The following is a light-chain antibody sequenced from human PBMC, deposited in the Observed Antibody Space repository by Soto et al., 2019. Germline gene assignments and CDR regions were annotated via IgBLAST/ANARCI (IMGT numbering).Light chain of an antibody. CDR2: GES. Sequence: VLTQSPDTLSLSPGERVTLSCRASQSVSSSYLAWYQQKPGQAPRLLIYGESSRATGIPDRLSGSGSGTDLNLTISRLEPEDFGVYYCQHYGSSSRTFGQGTQVDIK. CDR3: QHYGSSSRT. V-gene: IGKV3-20*01. CDR1: QSVSSSY. J-gene: IGKJ1*01.